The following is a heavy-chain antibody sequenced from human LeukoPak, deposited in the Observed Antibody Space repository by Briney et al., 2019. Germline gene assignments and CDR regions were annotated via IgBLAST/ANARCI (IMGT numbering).Heavy chain of an antibody. D-gene: IGHD3/OR15-3a*01. CDR1: GHTFTGYY. CDR3: ARDSGGTDAVFPRLDYYFDL. V-gene: IGHV1-2*02. Sequence: GASVKVSCKTSGHTFTGYYLHWVRQAPGQGLEWMGWINPNTGVTMYAQDFQGRVTMTRDTSISTAYMELSRLRHGDTALYYCARDSGGTDAVFPRLDYYFDLWGRGTLVTVSS. J-gene: IGHJ2*01. CDR2: INPNTGVT.